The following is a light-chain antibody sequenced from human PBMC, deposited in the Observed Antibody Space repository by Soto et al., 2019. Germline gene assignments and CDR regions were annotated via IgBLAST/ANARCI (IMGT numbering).Light chain of an antibody. J-gene: IGLJ2*01. V-gene: IGLV1-51*01. CDR1: SSNIGNQY. Sequence: QSVLTQPPSVSAAPGQRVTISCSGSSSNIGNQYVSWYQQLPGTAPKLLIYDNDKRPSGIPDRFSGSKSGTSATLGITGLQTGDEADYYCGTWDSSLSVRIFGGGTKLTVL. CDR2: DND. CDR3: GTWDSSLSVRI.